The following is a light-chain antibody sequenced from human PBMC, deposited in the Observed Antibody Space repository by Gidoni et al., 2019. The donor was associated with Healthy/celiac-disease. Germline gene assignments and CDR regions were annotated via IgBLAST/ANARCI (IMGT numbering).Light chain of an antibody. CDR1: QGISNY. CDR3: QKYNSAPWT. J-gene: IGKJ1*01. CDR2: AAS. Sequence: DIQMTQSPSSLSASVGDRVTITCRASQGISNYLAWYQQKPGKVPKLLIYAASTFQSGVPSRFSGSGSGTDFTITISSLQPEDVATYYCQKYNSAPWTFGQXTKVEIK. V-gene: IGKV1-27*01.